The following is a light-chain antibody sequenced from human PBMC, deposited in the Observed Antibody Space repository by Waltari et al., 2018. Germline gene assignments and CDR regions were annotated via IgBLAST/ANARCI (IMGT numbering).Light chain of an antibody. V-gene: IGKV3-15*01. CDR1: QNVDSN. CDR3: QQYVTTPSLT. CDR2: GAS. J-gene: IGKJ4*01. Sequence: EIVMTQSPATLSVSPGERATLSCRASQNVDSNLAWYQHKPGQAPRLLIYGASTRATDIPARFSGSGSGTEFTLTISSLQAEDVAIYYCQQYVTTPSLTFGGGTKVEL.